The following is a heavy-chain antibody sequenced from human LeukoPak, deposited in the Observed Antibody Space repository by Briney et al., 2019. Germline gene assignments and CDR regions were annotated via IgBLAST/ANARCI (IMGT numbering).Heavy chain of an antibody. CDR1: GGSISTYY. CDR3: AGLGASGNGYLSWFDP. Sequence: TSETLSLTCTVSGGSISTYYWSWIRQPPAKGLEWIGYIYYSGNSNYNPSLKSRVTISVDTSKNQFSLKLSSVTAADTAVYYCAGLGASGNGYLSWFDPWGQGTLVTVSS. J-gene: IGHJ5*02. CDR2: IYYSGNS. V-gene: IGHV4-59*01. D-gene: IGHD3-22*01.